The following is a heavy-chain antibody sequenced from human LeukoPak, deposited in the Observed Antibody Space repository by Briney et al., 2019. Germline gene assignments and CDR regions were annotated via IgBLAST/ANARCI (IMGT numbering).Heavy chain of an antibody. CDR1: GYSFTTYW. CDR2: IYPDDSDT. D-gene: IGHD2-2*02. J-gene: IGHJ4*02. Sequence: GESLKISCKGSGYSFTTYWIGWVRQMPGKGLEWMGIIYPDDSDTRYSPSFQGQVTISADKSISTAYLQWSSLKASDTAMYYCARAYCSSTSCYTFDYWGQGTLVTVSS. CDR3: ARAYCSSTSCYTFDY. V-gene: IGHV5-51*01.